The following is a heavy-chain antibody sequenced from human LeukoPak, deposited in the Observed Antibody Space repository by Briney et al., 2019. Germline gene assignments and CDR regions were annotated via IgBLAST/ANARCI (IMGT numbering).Heavy chain of an antibody. Sequence: GGSLRLSCAASGLTLSNSAMSWVRQAPGKGLEWVSMISGASGKSYSADSVKGRFTVSRDDPKNTLFLQMNSLRVDDTAVYYCATWGHVEYWGQGTQVTVSS. V-gene: IGHV3-23*01. D-gene: IGHD3-16*01. J-gene: IGHJ4*02. CDR3: ATWGHVEY. CDR1: GLTLSNSA. CDR2: ISGASGKS.